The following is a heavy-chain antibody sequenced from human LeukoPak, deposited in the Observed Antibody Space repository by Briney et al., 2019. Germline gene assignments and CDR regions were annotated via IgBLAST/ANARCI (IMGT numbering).Heavy chain of an antibody. CDR2: ISSSSSYI. D-gene: IGHD6-6*01. Sequence: GGSLRLSCAASGFTFSSYSMNWVRQAPGKGLEWVSSISSSSSYIYYADSVKGRFTISRDNAKNSLYLQMNSLRAEDTAVYYCARDPFEYSSSTYDYWGQGTLVTVSS. J-gene: IGHJ4*02. CDR1: GFTFSSYS. V-gene: IGHV3-21*01. CDR3: ARDPFEYSSSTYDY.